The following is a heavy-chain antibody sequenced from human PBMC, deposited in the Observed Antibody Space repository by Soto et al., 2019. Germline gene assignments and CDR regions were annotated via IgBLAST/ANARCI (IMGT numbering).Heavy chain of an antibody. Sequence: EVQLVESGGDLVQRGGSLRLSCAASGFDVSNTDMSWVRQAPGKGLEWVSVIYSGGYTNYADSVKGRFIVSRDGPKNTLYHQMDSLGAEETAVYYCAREAIIVIAAPEYYFDYWGQGTLVTVSS. J-gene: IGHJ4*02. CDR2: IYSGGYT. D-gene: IGHD3-22*01. CDR1: GFDVSNTD. CDR3: AREAIIVIAAPEYYFDY. V-gene: IGHV3-66*01.